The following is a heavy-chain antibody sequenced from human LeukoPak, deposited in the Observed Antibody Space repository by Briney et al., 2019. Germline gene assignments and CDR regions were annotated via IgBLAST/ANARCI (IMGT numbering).Heavy chain of an antibody. D-gene: IGHD4-17*01. J-gene: IGHJ4*02. CDR2: IWYDGSNK. CDR1: GFTFSKYG. CDR3: ARDRYGDYFDY. Sequence: GGSLRLSCAASGFTFSKYGMHWVRQAPGKGLEWVAVIWYDGSNKYYADSVKGRFTISRDNSKDTLYLQMNSLRAEDTAVYYCARDRYGDYFDYWGQGTRVTVSS. V-gene: IGHV3-33*01.